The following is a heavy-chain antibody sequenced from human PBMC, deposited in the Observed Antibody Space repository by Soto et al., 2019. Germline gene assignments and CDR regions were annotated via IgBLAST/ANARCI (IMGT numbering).Heavy chain of an antibody. V-gene: IGHV1-2*04. CDR1: GGTFTSYY. Sequence: ASVKVSCKASGGTFTSYYMYWVRQAPGQGLEWMGWINPNSGGTNYAQKFQGWVTMTRDTSISTAYMELSRLRSDDTAVYYCARDYGDYYFDYWGQGTLVTVSS. D-gene: IGHD4-17*01. CDR2: INPNSGGT. CDR3: ARDYGDYYFDY. J-gene: IGHJ4*02.